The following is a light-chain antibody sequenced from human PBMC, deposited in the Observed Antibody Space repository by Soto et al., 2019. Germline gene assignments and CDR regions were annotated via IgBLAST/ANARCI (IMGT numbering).Light chain of an antibody. CDR2: AAS. V-gene: IGKV1-39*01. Sequence: DIQMTQSPSSLSASVGDRVTITCRASQSISTYLNWYQQKVGKAPKLLIYAASSLQRGVPSRFSGSGSGTDFTLTINSLQPEDFVTYYCQQSYSTPRTFGQGTKLEIK. CDR1: QSISTY. CDR3: QQSYSTPRT. J-gene: IGKJ2*02.